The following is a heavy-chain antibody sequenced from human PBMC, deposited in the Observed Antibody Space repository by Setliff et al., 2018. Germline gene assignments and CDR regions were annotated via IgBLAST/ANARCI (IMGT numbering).Heavy chain of an antibody. D-gene: IGHD2-15*01. J-gene: IGHJ4*02. V-gene: IGHV4-61*01. CDR2: IYYSGST. Sequence: SETLSLTCTVSGYSISSGHYWGWIRQPPGKGLEWIGYIYYSGSTNYNPSLKSRVTISVDTSKNQFSLKLSSVTAADTAVYYCARGSWGWRCSGGSYYSGAHYVYWGQGTLVTVSS. CDR1: GYSISSGHY. CDR3: ARGSWGWRCSGGSYYSGAHYVY.